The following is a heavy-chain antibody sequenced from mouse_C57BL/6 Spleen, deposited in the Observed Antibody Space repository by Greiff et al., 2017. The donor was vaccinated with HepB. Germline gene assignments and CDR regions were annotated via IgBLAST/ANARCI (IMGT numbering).Heavy chain of an antibody. CDR1: GYTFTSYW. V-gene: IGHV1-55*01. CDR2: IYPGSGST. D-gene: IGHD2-4*01. Sequence: QVQLQQPGAELVKPGASVKMSCKASGYTFTSYWLTWVKQRPGQGLEWIGDIYPGSGSTNYNEKFKSKATLTVDTSSSTAYMQLSSLTSEDSAVYYCARDYYDYDGGPWFAYWGQGTLVTVSA. J-gene: IGHJ3*01. CDR3: ARDYYDYDGGPWFAY.